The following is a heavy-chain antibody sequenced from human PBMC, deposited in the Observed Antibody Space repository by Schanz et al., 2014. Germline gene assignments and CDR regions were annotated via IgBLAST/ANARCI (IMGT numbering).Heavy chain of an antibody. CDR3: AKAGSGWSTAGYYY. D-gene: IGHD6-19*01. J-gene: IGHJ4*02. Sequence: EVQLVESGGDLVQPGGSLRLSCAASGFTFTGYAMSWVRQAPGKGLEWVSGISDNGISTYYADSVKGRFSISRENSKSILYLQMNSLRAEDTAVYYCAKAGSGWSTAGYYYWGQGTLVAVSS. CDR1: GFTFTGYA. CDR2: ISDNGIST. V-gene: IGHV3-23*04.